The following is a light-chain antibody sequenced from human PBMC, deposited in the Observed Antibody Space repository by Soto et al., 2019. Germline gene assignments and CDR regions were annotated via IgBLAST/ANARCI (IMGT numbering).Light chain of an antibody. V-gene: IGKV1-5*03. CDR1: QSISSW. CDR3: QQYISYPLT. Sequence: DIPMTQSPSTLSASVGDRVTITCRASQSISSWVAWYQQKPGKVPKLLIYKASSLESGVPSRFSGSGSGTEFTLTISGLQPDDFATYYCQQYISYPLTFGGGTKVEIK. J-gene: IGKJ4*01. CDR2: KAS.